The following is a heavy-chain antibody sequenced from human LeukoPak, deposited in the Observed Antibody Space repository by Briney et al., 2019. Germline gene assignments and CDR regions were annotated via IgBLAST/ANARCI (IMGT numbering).Heavy chain of an antibody. CDR3: ARKDSGWYGGFHS. Sequence: GGSLRLSCAASRFTFSTYAMTWVRQAPGQGLEWVSSISGSGGSTYYADSVKGRFTISRDNSKNTLYLQMNSLRAEDTAVYYCARKDSGWYGGFHSWGQGTLVTVSS. CDR2: ISGSGGST. CDR1: RFTFSTYA. D-gene: IGHD6-19*01. J-gene: IGHJ4*02. V-gene: IGHV3-23*01.